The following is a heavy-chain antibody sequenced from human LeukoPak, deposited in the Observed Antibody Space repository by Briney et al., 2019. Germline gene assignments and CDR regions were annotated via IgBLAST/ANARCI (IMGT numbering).Heavy chain of an antibody. Sequence: SETLSLTCTVSGGSISSYYWSWIRQPPGKGLEWIGYIYYSGSTNYNPSLKSRVTISVDTSKNQFSLKLSSVTAADTAVYYCARDFPMTTSYYYYGMDVWGQGTTVTVSS. J-gene: IGHJ6*02. V-gene: IGHV4-59*01. CDR2: IYYSGST. D-gene: IGHD4-17*01. CDR3: ARDFPMTTSYYYYGMDV. CDR1: GGSISSYY.